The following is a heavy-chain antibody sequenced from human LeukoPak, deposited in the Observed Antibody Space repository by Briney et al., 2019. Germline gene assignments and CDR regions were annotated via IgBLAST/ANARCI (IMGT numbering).Heavy chain of an antibody. CDR2: IYYTGRA. D-gene: IGHD3-16*01. V-gene: IGHV4-59*01. CDR3: ARFGVDYDMDV. CDR1: GGSISGYY. Sequence: SETLSLTRTVSGGSISGYYWTWIRQPPGKGLEWIGQIYYTGRADYNPSLKSRITISVDTSKNQISLRLSSVTAADTAIYYCARFGVDYDMDVWGQGTTVTVSS. J-gene: IGHJ6*02.